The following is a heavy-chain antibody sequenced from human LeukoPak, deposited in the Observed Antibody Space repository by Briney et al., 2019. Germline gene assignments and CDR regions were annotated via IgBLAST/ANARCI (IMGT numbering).Heavy chain of an antibody. CDR1: GFTFGSYW. CDR2: IRQDGSEK. D-gene: IGHD4-17*01. V-gene: IGHV3-7*05. J-gene: IGHJ1*01. CDR3: ASISYGDYEH. Sequence: GGSPRVSCVASGFTFGSYWMNWVRQAPGKGLEWVANIRQDGSEKKYVDSVKGRFTISRDNAKNALYLQMNSLRAEDTAVYYCASISYGDYEHWGQGTMAPVSS.